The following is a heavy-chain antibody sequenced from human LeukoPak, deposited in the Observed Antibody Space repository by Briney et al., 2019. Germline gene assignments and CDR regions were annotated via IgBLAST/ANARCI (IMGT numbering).Heavy chain of an antibody. Sequence: PSETLSLTCTVSGGSISSSSYYWGWIRQPPGTGLEWIGYIYDSGSTNYNPSLKSRVTISVDTSKNQFSLKLSSVTAADTAVYYCARGNSGYDLTRDYYYYMDVWGKGTTVTISS. CDR2: IYDSGST. V-gene: IGHV4-61*05. CDR1: GGSISSSSYY. J-gene: IGHJ6*03. CDR3: ARGNSGYDLTRDYYYYMDV. D-gene: IGHD5-12*01.